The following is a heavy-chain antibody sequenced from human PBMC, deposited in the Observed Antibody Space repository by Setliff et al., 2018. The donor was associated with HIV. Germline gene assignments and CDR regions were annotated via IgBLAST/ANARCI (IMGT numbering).Heavy chain of an antibody. V-gene: IGHV1-69*13. CDR3: ARVVSPPRPRYYYGSGNPRIDYYYMDV. Sequence: SVKVSCKASGYTFTGHYLHWVRQAPGQGLEWMGRINPIFGTANYAQTFQGRVTITADESTSTAYMELSSLRSEDTAVYYCARVVSPPRPRYYYGSGNPRIDYYYMDVWGKGTTVTVS. CDR2: INPIFGTA. CDR1: GYTFTGHY. J-gene: IGHJ6*03. D-gene: IGHD3-10*01.